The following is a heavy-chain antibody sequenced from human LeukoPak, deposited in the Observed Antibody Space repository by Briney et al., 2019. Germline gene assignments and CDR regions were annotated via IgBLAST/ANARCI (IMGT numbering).Heavy chain of an antibody. CDR1: GFTFSSYE. CDR2: ISSSGSTI. D-gene: IGHD3-16*01. Sequence: GGSLRLSCAASGFTFSSYEMNWVRQAPGKGLEWVSYISSSGSTIYYADSVKGRFTISRDNAKNSLYLQMNSLRAEDTAVYYRARDVARTLGPDYWGQGTLVTVSS. V-gene: IGHV3-48*03. J-gene: IGHJ4*02. CDR3: ARDVARTLGPDY.